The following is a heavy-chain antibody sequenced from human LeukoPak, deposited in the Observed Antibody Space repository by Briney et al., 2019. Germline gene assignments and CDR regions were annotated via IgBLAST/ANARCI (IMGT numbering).Heavy chain of an antibody. D-gene: IGHD2-2*01. J-gene: IGHJ5*01. CDR2: ISAYNGNT. Sequence: ASVKVSCKASGYSFTDYYMNWVRLAPGQGLEWMGWISAYNGNTNYAQKLQGRVTMTTDTSTSTAYMELRSLRSDDTAVYYCARDGEDIVVVPAARGNWFDSWGQGTLVTVSS. CDR1: GYSFTDYY. CDR3: ARDGEDIVVVPAARGNWFDS. V-gene: IGHV1-18*04.